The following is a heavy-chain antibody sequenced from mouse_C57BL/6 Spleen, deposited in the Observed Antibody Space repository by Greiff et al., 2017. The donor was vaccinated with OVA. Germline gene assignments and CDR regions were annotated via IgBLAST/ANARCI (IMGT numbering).Heavy chain of an antibody. CDR1: GFTFSSYA. CDR3: TRDLNYYGSNYFDY. Sequence: EVKLVESGEGLVKPGGSLKLSCAASGFTFSSYAMSWVRQTPEKRLEWVAYISSGGDYIYYADTVKGRFTISRDNARNTLYLQMSSLKSEDTAMYYCTRDLNYYGSNYFDYWGQGTTLTVSS. V-gene: IGHV5-9-1*02. CDR2: ISSGGDYI. J-gene: IGHJ2*01. D-gene: IGHD1-1*01.